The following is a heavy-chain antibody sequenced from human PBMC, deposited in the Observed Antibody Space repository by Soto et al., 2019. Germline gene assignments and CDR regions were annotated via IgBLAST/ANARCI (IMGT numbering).Heavy chain of an antibody. J-gene: IGHJ6*02. CDR2: IYYSGST. D-gene: IGHD3-3*01. V-gene: IGHV4-31*03. Sequence: SEILSLTCTVSGGSISRGGYYWSWIRQHPGKGLEWIGYIYYSGSTYYNPSLKSRVTISVDTSKNQFSLKLSSVTAADTAVYYCAREIEGHDFCSGNALYGMDVWGQGTTVPVSS. CDR3: AREIEGHDFCSGNALYGMDV. CDR1: GGSISRGGYY.